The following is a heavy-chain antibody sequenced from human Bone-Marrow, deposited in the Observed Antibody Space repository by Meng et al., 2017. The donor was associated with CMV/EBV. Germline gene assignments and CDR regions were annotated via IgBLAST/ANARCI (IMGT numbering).Heavy chain of an antibody. CDR1: YY. CDR2: NNHSGST. J-gene: IGHJ4*02. CDR3: AREGGRYYYDSSGYYPPAYGFDY. V-gene: IGHV4-34*01. Sequence: YYWSWIRQPPGKGLEWMGENNHSGSTNYNQSLKSRVTISVDTSKNQFSLKLSSVTAADTAVYYCAREGGRYYYDSSGYYPPAYGFDYWGQGTLVTVSS. D-gene: IGHD3-22*01.